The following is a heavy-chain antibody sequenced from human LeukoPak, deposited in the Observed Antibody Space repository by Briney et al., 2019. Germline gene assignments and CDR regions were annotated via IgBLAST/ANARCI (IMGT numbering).Heavy chain of an antibody. CDR2: IQSDGNNE. CDR1: GFTFSTYV. CDR3: VADFDY. J-gene: IGHJ4*02. V-gene: IGHV3-30*02. D-gene: IGHD6-19*01. Sequence: GGSLRLSCAASGFTFSTYVMHWVRQAPGKRLEWVALIQSDGNNEYYADSVKGRFTISRDNSKNTLYLQMNSLRAEDTAIYYCVADFDYWGQGTLVTDS.